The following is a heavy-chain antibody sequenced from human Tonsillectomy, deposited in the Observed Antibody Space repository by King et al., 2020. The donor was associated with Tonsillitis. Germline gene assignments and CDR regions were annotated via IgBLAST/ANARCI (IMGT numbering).Heavy chain of an antibody. V-gene: IGHV6-1*01. CDR2: TYYRSKWYN. CDR3: ARDPTLIAARPQNWFDP. D-gene: IGHD6-6*01. Sequence: VQLQHSGPGLVKPSQTLSLTCAISGDSVSSNSAAWNWIRQSPSRGLEWLGRTYYRSKWYNDYAVSVKSRITINPDTSKNQFSLQLNSVTPEDTAVYYCARDPTLIAARPQNWFDPWGQGTLVTVSS. CDR1: GDSVSSNSAA. J-gene: IGHJ5*02.